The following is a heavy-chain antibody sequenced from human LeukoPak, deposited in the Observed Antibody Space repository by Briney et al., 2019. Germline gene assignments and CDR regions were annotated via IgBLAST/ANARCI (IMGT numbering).Heavy chain of an antibody. CDR3: ARDPALGYCSSTSCPHDAFDV. CDR1: GGSISSGSYY. CDR2: IYTSGST. Sequence: MSSQTLSLTCTVSGGSISSGSYYWSWIRQPAGKGLEWIGRIYTSGSTNYNPSLKSRVTISVDTSKNQFSLKLSSVTAADTAVYYCARDPALGYCSSTSCPHDAFDVWGQGTMVTVSS. V-gene: IGHV4-61*02. D-gene: IGHD2-2*01. J-gene: IGHJ3*01.